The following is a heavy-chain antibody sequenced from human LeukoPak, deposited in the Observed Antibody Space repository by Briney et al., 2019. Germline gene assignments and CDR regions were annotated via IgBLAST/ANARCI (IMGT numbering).Heavy chain of an antibody. CDR2: IYPGDSDT. V-gene: IGHV5-51*01. Sequence: GESLKISCKDSGYSFTSYWIGWVRQMPGKGLEWMGIIYPGDSDTRYSPFFQGQVTISADKSISTAYLQWSSLKASDTAMYYCARQHCSGGSCYSGVDYWGQGTLVTVSS. CDR1: GYSFTSYW. J-gene: IGHJ4*02. D-gene: IGHD2-15*01. CDR3: ARQHCSGGSCYSGVDY.